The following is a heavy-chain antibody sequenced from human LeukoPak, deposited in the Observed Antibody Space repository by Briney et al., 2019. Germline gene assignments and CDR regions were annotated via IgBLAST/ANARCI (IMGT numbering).Heavy chain of an antibody. J-gene: IGHJ5*02. CDR3: ARDYDYVWGSYRYTDLTTYWFDP. CDR2: IKQDGSEK. Sequence: GRSLRLSCAASGFTFSSYWMSWVRQAPGKGLEWVANIKQDGSEKYYVDSVKGRFTISRDNAKNSLYLQMNSLRAEDTAVYYCARDYDYVWGSYRYTDLTTYWFDPWGQGTLVTVSS. D-gene: IGHD3-16*02. CDR1: GFTFSSYW. V-gene: IGHV3-7*01.